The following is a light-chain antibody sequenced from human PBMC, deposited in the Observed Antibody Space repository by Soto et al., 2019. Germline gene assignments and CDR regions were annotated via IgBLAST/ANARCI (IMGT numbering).Light chain of an antibody. Sequence: EIVMTQSPATLSVSPGERATLSCRASQSVGSNLAWYQQKPGQAPRLLSYGASTRANGIPARFSGSGSGTEFTLTISSLQSEDFAIYFCQQYNNWPPDRTFGQGTKVEIK. CDR1: QSVGSN. CDR3: QQYNNWPPDRT. V-gene: IGKV3-15*01. J-gene: IGKJ1*01. CDR2: GAS.